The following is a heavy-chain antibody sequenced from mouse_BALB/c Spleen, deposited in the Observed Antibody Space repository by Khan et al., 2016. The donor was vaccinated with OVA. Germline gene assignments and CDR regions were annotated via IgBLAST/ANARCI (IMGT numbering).Heavy chain of an antibody. Sequence: EVQLQESGPGLVKPSQSLSLTCTVTGYSITSDYAWNWIRQFPGNKLEWMGFISYSGNTKYNPSLKSRFSITRDTSKNQSFLQLNSVTTEDTATYYCARVYGGDFDYWGQGTSLTVSS. J-gene: IGHJ2*02. V-gene: IGHV3-2*02. CDR3: ARVYGGDFDY. CDR2: ISYSGNT. D-gene: IGHD1-1*01. CDR1: GYSITSDYA.